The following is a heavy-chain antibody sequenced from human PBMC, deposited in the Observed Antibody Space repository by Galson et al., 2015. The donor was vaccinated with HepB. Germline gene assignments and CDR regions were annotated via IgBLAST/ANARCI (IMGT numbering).Heavy chain of an antibody. J-gene: IGHJ4*01. V-gene: IGHV4-59*01. D-gene: IGHD5-12*01. CDR3: ASLYSGYDLDY. CDR1: GGSISSYY. Sequence: TLSLTCTVSGGSISSYYWSWIRQPPGKGLEWIGYIYYSGSTNYDPSLKSRVTISVDTSKNQFSLKLSSVTAADTAVYYCASLYSGYDLDYWGQGTLVTVSS. CDR2: IYYSGST.